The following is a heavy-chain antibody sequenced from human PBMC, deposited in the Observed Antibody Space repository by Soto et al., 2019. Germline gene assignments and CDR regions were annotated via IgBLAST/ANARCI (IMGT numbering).Heavy chain of an antibody. V-gene: IGHV3-74*01. D-gene: IGHD4-17*01. CDR3: ARDTPVTTSRYFHH. CDR1: GCTFSSYS. Sequence: AGGSLRLSCEASGCTFSSYSMHWVRQAPGKGLVWVSRINSDGSSTSYADSVKGQFTISRDNAKNTLYLQMNSLRAEDTAVYYCARDTPVTTSRYFHHWGQGTLVTVSS. CDR2: INSDGSST. J-gene: IGHJ1*01.